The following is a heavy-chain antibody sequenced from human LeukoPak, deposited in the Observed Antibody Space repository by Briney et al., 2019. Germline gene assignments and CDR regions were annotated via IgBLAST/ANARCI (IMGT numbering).Heavy chain of an antibody. V-gene: IGHV4-39*01. D-gene: IGHD6-13*01. CDR2: LYSSGNI. CDR1: GGSISRSNYY. J-gene: IGHJ1*01. CDR3: ARTASEYSISWID. Sequence: SETLSLTCTVSGGSISRSNYYWGWIRQPPGKGLEWIGSLYSSGNIYYNPSLKSRVTISVDSSKNQFSLKLTSVTAADTAVYYCARTASEYSISWIDWGQGTLVTVSS.